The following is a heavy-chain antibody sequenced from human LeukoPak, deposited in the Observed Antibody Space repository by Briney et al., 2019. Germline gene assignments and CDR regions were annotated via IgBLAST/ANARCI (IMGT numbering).Heavy chain of an antibody. Sequence: TSETLSLTCTVSGGSISSYYWSWLRQPAGRGLEWIGRVYTSGSTNYNPSLKSRVTMSVDTSKNQFSLKLTSVTAADTAVYCCAISYYYGSSGYSYFDNWGQGTLVTVSS. CDR3: AISYYYGSSGYSYFDN. CDR2: VYTSGST. J-gene: IGHJ4*02. CDR1: GGSISSYY. D-gene: IGHD3-22*01. V-gene: IGHV4-4*07.